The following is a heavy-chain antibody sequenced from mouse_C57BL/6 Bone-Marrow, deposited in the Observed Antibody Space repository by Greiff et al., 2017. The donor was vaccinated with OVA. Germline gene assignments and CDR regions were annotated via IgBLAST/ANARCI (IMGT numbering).Heavy chain of an antibody. CDR1: GYTFTDYE. D-gene: IGHD2-5*01. CDR3: TRGYSNYYAMDY. J-gene: IGHJ4*01. V-gene: IGHV1-15*01. Sequence: VQLQQSGAELVRPGASVTLSCKASGYTFTDYEMHWVKQTPVHGLEWIGAIDPETGGTAYNQKFKGKAILTADKSSSKAYMEIRSLTSEDSAVYYCTRGYSNYYAMDYWGQGPSVTVSS. CDR2: IDPETGGT.